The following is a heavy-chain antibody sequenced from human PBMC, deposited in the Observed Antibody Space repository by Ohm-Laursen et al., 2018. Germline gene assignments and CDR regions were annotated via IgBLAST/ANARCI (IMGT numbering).Heavy chain of an antibody. J-gene: IGHJ5*02. D-gene: IGHD4-23*01. CDR3: ARAVRYQLLSDP. CDR2: INPNSGGT. Sequence: GASVKVSCKASGYTFSDYYMHWVRQAPGQGLEWMGRINPNSGGTNYARKFRGRVSMTSDSSISTAYMELYSLTSKDTATYYCARAVRYQLLSDPWGQGTLVTVSS. CDR1: GYTFSDYY. V-gene: IGHV1/OR15-1*04.